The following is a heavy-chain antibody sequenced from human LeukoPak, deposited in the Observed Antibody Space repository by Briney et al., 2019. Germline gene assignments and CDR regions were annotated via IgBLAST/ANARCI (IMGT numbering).Heavy chain of an antibody. J-gene: IGHJ4*02. CDR2: INSDGSST. D-gene: IGHD6-19*01. Sequence: PGGSLRLSCAASGFTFSSYWMHWVRQAPGKGLVWVSRINSDGSSTSYADSVKGRFTISRDNAKNTLYLQMNSLRAEDTAVYYCAKDRRSSGWYSSMGCFDYWGQGTLVTVSS. V-gene: IGHV3-74*01. CDR3: AKDRRSSGWYSSMGCFDY. CDR1: GFTFSSYW.